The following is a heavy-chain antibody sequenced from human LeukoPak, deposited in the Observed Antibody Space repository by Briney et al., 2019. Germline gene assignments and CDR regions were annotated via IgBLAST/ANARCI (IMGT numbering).Heavy chain of an antibody. D-gene: IGHD4-23*01. V-gene: IGHV4-59*01. Sequence: SETLSLTCTVSGGSISSYYWSWIRQPPGKGLEWIGYIYNSGSTNYNPSLKSRVTISVDTSKNQFSLKLSSVTAADTAVYYCARDRGRWVVTAPIYWYFDLGGRGTLVTVSS. CDR2: IYNSGST. J-gene: IGHJ2*01. CDR3: ARDRGRWVVTAPIYWYFDL. CDR1: GGSISSYY.